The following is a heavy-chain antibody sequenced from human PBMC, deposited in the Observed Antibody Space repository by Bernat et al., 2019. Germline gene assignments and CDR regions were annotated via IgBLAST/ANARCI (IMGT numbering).Heavy chain of an antibody. V-gene: IGHV3-7*03. J-gene: IGHJ5*02. CDR3: ARGAGLGYCSGGSCYSSWFDP. CDR1: GFVFSGYS. Sequence: EVQLVESGGGLVQPGGSLRLSCAASGFVFSGYSMTWVRQAPGKGLEWVASVREPGSQKAYVDSVRGRFTISRDNADNSLHLQMNSLSAEDTAMYYCARGAGLGYCSGGSCYSSWFDPWGQGTLVTVSS. CDR2: VREPGSQK. D-gene: IGHD2-15*01.